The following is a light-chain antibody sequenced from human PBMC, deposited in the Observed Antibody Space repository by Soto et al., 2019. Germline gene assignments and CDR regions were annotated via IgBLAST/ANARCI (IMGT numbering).Light chain of an antibody. CDR3: SSYSISTAYL. CDR1: SSDVGGYDY. CDR2: EVS. Sequence: QSARNHPASVSGSPGQPITSSCTGTSSDVGGYDYVSWYQLHPGKAPKLMIFEVSNRPSGVSYRFSGSKSGNTASLTISGLQAEDEADYFCSSYSISTAYLFGTGTKVTVL. V-gene: IGLV2-14*01. J-gene: IGLJ1*01.